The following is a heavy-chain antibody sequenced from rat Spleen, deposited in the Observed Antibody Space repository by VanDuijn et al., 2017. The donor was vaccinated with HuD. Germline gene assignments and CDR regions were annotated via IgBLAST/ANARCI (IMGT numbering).Heavy chain of an antibody. Sequence: EVQLVESGGGLVQPGRSLRLSCVASGFTFSNYWMTWIRQAPGKGLEWVASITNIGDNTYYPDSVKGRFTISRDNAKNTLYLQMNSLRSEDTATYYCTPYEGGSAYWGQGTLVTVSS. V-gene: IGHV5-31*01. CDR3: TPYEGGSAY. CDR1: GFTFSNYW. CDR2: ITNIGDNT. D-gene: IGHD1-12*01. J-gene: IGHJ3*01.